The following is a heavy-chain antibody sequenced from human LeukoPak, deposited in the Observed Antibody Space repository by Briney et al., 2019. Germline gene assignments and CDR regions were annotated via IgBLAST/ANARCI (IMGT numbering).Heavy chain of an antibody. Sequence: SETLSLTCTVSGGSISSYYWSWIRQPPGKGLEWIGYIYYSGSTNYNPSLKSLVTISVDTSKNQFSLKLSSVTAADTAVYYCARSSWYGFDYWGQGTLVTVSS. D-gene: IGHD6-13*01. CDR3: ARSSWYGFDY. V-gene: IGHV4-59*01. CDR1: GGSISSYY. J-gene: IGHJ4*02. CDR2: IYYSGST.